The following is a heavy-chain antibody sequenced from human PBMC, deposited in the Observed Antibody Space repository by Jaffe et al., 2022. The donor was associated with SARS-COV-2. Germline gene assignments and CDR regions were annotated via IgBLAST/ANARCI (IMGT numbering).Heavy chain of an antibody. CDR2: INPSGGST. CDR3: AREWYKHYWYFDL. V-gene: IGHV1-46*01. D-gene: IGHD1-20*01. Sequence: QVQLVQSGAEVKKPGASVKVSCKASGYTFTNYYMHWVRQAPGQGLEWMGIINPSGGSTSYTQKFQGRVTMTRDTSTSTVYMELSSLRSEDTAVYYCAREWYKHYWYFDLWGRGTLVTVSS. CDR1: GYTFTNYY. J-gene: IGHJ2*01.